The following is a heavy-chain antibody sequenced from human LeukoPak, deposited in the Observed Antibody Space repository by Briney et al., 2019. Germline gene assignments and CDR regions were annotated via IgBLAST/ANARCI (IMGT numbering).Heavy chain of an antibody. CDR1: GGSISSSIYY. Sequence: PETLSLTCTVSGGSISSSIYYWGWIRQPPGKGLEWIGSFYYSGSTYSNPSLKSRVTISVDTSKKQFSLNLSSVTAADTAVYYCARGAYSYRFDYWGPGTLVTVSS. D-gene: IGHD5-18*01. CDR2: FYYSGST. V-gene: IGHV4-39*01. CDR3: ARGAYSYRFDY. J-gene: IGHJ4*02.